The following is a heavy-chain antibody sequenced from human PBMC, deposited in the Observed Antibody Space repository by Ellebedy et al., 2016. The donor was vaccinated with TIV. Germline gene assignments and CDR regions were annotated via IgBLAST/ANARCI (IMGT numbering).Heavy chain of an antibody. V-gene: IGHV3-21*01. CDR2: ISSSSSYI. D-gene: IGHD1-26*01. J-gene: IGHJ3*02. CDR3: ANWDYSGSYSLLDAFDI. Sequence: GESLKISCAASGFTFSSYSMNWVRQASGKGLEWVSSISSSSSYIYYADSVKGRFTISRDNAKNSLYLQMNSLRAEDTAVYYCANWDYSGSYSLLDAFDIWGQGTMVTVSS. CDR1: GFTFSSYS.